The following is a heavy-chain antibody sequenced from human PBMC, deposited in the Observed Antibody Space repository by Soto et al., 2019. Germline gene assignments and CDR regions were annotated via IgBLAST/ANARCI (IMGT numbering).Heavy chain of an antibody. D-gene: IGHD2-21*02. CDR3: ARGDSYSYCYGMDV. Sequence: QLQLQESGSGLVKPSQTLSLTCAVSGGSISSGGYSWSWIRQPPGKGLEWIGYIYHSGSTYYNPSLKSRVTISVDTSKTQSSLQLSSVTAADTAVYYCARGDSYSYCYGMDVWGQGTTVTVSS. CDR1: GGSISSGGYS. J-gene: IGHJ6*02. V-gene: IGHV4-30-2*01. CDR2: IYHSGST.